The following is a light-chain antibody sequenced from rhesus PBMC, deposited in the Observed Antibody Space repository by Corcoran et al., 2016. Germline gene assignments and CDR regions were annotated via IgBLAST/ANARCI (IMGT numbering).Light chain of an antibody. V-gene: IGKV1-43*01. J-gene: IGKJ2*01. CDR2: GAT. CDR3: LQYNSNTDN. Sequence: DIQMTQSPSSLSASVGDRVTITCRASQGISTYLNWYQQKLGKVPKRLIYGATNLESGVPSRFSGNGSRTEFTITIGSLQPEDYATYYNLQYNSNTDNFGQGTKVEIK. CDR1: QGISTY.